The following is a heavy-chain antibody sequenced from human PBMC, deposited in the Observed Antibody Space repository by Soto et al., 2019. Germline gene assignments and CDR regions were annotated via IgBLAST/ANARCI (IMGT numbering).Heavy chain of an antibody. D-gene: IGHD6-13*01. CDR1: GGSISSGGYF. CDR2: IYYSGRT. V-gene: IGHV4-31*03. CDR3: ARGPNSSPPQSPLRNYYFDY. Sequence: PSETLSLTCTVSGGSISSGGYFWSWIRQHPGKGLEWIGYIYYSGRTYYNPSLKSRVTISVDTSKNQLSLKLRSVTAADTAVYYCARGPNSSPPQSPLRNYYFDYCGQGPLVTVYS. J-gene: IGHJ4*02.